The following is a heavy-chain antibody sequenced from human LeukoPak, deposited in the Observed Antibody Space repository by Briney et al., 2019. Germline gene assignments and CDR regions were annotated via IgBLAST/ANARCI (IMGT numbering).Heavy chain of an antibody. J-gene: IGHJ6*03. CDR2: IYYSGST. Sequence: KSSETLSLTCTVSGGSISSHYWSWIRQPPGKGLEWIGYIYYSGSTNYNPSLKRRVTISVDTSKNQFSLKLSSVTAADTAVYYCARSDYCSSTTGFYYYYYMDVWGKGTTVTVSS. CDR3: ARSDYCSSTTGFYYYYYMDV. CDR1: GGSISSHY. D-gene: IGHD2-2*01. V-gene: IGHV4-59*11.